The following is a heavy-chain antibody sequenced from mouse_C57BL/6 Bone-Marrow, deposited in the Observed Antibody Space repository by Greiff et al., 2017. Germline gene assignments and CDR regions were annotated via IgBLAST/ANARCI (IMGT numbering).Heavy chain of an antibody. V-gene: IGHV14-4*01. Sequence: VQLQQSGAELVRPGASVKLSCTASGFNIKDDYMHWVKQRPEQGLEWIGWIDPENGDTEYASKFQGKATITADTSSNTAYLQLSSLTSKDTAVYYCTTYGPYAMDYWGQGTSVTVSS. CDR1: GFNIKDDY. D-gene: IGHD1-2*01. J-gene: IGHJ4*01. CDR2: IDPENGDT. CDR3: TTYGPYAMDY.